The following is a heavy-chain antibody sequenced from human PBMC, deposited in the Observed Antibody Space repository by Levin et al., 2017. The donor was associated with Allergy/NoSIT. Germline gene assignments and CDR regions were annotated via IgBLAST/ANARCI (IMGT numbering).Heavy chain of an antibody. CDR3: ARDNDYRTNGHYYYYMDV. J-gene: IGHJ6*03. CDR1: GFTFSSYS. D-gene: IGHD4-11*01. Sequence: GGSLRLSCAASGFTFSSYSMNWVRQAPGKGLEWVSSISSSSSYIYYADSVKGRFTISRDNAKNSLYLQMNSLRAEDTAVYYCARDNDYRTNGHYYYYMDVWGKGTTVTVSS. V-gene: IGHV3-21*01. CDR2: ISSSSSYI.